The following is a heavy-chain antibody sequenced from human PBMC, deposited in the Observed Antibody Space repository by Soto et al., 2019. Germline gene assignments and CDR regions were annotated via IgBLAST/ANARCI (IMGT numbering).Heavy chain of an antibody. CDR2: ISSSSSII. CDR3: ARTGPSYYYGSFDY. Sequence: GGSLRLSCTASGFTCISYSMNWVRQATGKGLEWLSYISSSSSIIYYADSVKGRFTISRDNAQNSLYLQMYSLRDEDTAVYYCARTGPSYYYGSFDYWGQGALVTVS. CDR1: GFTCISYS. J-gene: IGHJ4*02. D-gene: IGHD3-10*01. V-gene: IGHV3-48*02.